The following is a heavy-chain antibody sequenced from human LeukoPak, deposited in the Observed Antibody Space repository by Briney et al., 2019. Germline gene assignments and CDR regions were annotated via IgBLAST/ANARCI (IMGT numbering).Heavy chain of an antibody. V-gene: IGHV3-48*03. J-gene: IGHJ6*03. Sequence: GGSLRLSCAASGFTLSSFEMNWVRQAPGKGLEWVSYISSSGRTIYYADSVKGRFTISRDNSKNTLYLQMNSLRAEDTAVYYCARAQRGDYMDVWGKGTTVTISS. CDR2: ISSSGRTI. D-gene: IGHD6-25*01. CDR3: ARAQRGDYMDV. CDR1: GFTLSSFE.